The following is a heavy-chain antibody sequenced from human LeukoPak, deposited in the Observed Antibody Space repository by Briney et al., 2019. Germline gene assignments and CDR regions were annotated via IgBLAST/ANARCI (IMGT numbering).Heavy chain of an antibody. V-gene: IGHV3-30-3*01. CDR2: ISYDGSNK. J-gene: IGHJ4*02. CDR1: GFTFSSYA. D-gene: IGHD3-3*02. Sequence: PGGSLRLSCAASGFTFSSYAMHWVRQAPGKGLEWVAVISYDGSNKYYADSVKGRFTISRDNSKNTLYLQMNSLRAEDTAVYYCARDNGHRDILGIDYWGQGTLVTVSS. CDR3: ARDNGHRDILGIDY.